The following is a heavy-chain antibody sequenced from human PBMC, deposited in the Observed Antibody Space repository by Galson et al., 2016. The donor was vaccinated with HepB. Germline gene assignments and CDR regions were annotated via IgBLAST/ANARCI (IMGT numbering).Heavy chain of an antibody. Sequence: LSLTCAVSGASISDSNWWTWVRQAPGKGLEWIGEIYHTGTSNNNPFLSSRFTLSVDKSRNQFSLNLTSVTAADTAVYYCARAAIIPGARMVFDPWGQGTLVTVSS. D-gene: IGHD2-2*01. V-gene: IGHV4-4*02. J-gene: IGHJ5*02. CDR3: ARAAIIPGARMVFDP. CDR1: GASISDSNW. CDR2: IYHTGTS.